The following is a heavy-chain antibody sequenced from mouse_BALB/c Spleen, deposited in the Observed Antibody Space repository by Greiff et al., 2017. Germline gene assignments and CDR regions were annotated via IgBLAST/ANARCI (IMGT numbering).Heavy chain of an antibody. CDR1: GYTFTSYW. Sequence: QVQLKQPGADLVRPGPSVKLSCKASGYTFTSYWMNWVRQRPDQGLEWIGRIDPYDSETHYNQKFKDKAILTVHNSSSTAYMQLSSLTSEDSAVYYCARDGAVAWFAYWGQGTLVTVSA. CDR3: ARDGAVAWFAY. D-gene: IGHD1-1*02. CDR2: IDPYDSET. J-gene: IGHJ3*01. V-gene: IGHV1-52*01.